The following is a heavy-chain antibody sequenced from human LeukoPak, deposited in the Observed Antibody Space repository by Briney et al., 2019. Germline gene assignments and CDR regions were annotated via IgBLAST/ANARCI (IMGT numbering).Heavy chain of an antibody. J-gene: IGHJ4*02. V-gene: IGHV3-15*01. CDR3: TTRSKRVVVAAVY. CDR1: GFTFSNAW. Sequence: GGSLRLSCAASGFTFSNAWMSWVRQAPGKGLEWVGRIKSKTDGGTTDYAAPVKGRFTISRDDSKNTLYLQMNSLKTEDTAVYHCTTRSKRVVVAAVYWGQGTQVTVSS. CDR2: IKSKTDGGTT. D-gene: IGHD2-15*01.